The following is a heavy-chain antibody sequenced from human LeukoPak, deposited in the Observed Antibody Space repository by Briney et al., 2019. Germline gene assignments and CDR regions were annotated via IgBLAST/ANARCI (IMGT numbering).Heavy chain of an antibody. CDR3: ATVGGYSYGTMAY. D-gene: IGHD5-18*01. CDR1: GGSISSYF. J-gene: IGHJ4*02. Sequence: PSETLSLTCTVSGGSISSYFWSWIRQPPGKGLEWIGYIYYSGSTNYNPSLKSRVTISVDTSKNQFSLKLSSVTAADTAVYYCATVGGYSYGTMAYWGQGTLVTVSS. CDR2: IYYSGST. V-gene: IGHV4-59*12.